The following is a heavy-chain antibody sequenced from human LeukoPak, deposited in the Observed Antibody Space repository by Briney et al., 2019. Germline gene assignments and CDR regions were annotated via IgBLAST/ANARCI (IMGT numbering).Heavy chain of an antibody. D-gene: IGHD3-22*01. J-gene: IGHJ5*02. CDR3: ARATYYYDSSGYYSNWFDP. CDR2: IYPGDSDT. Sequence: GESLKISCKGSGYSFTSYWIGWVRQMPGKGLEWMGIIYPGDSDTRYSPSFQGQVTISADKSISTAYLQWSSLKASDTAMYYCARATYYYDSSGYYSNWFDPWGQGTLVTVSS. CDR1: GYSFTSYW. V-gene: IGHV5-51*01.